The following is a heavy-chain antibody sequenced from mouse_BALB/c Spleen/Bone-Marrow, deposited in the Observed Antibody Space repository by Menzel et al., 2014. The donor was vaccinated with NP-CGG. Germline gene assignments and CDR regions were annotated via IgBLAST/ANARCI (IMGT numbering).Heavy chain of an antibody. D-gene: IGHD1-1*01. CDR2: IRNKAYGYTT. CDR3: ARDMGGLLFDS. J-gene: IGHJ2*01. CDR1: GFTFTEYY. V-gene: IGHV7-3*02. Sequence: EVHLVESGGGLVQPGGSLRLSCATSGFTFTEYYMNWVRQPPGKALEWLAFIRNKAYGYTTEYSASVKGRFTISRDNSQNILYLQMNTLRAEDSATYYCARDMGGLLFDSWGQGTTLSVSS.